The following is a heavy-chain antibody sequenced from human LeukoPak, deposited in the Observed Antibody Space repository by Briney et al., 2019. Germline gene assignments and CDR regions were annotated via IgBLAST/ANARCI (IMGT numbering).Heavy chain of an antibody. V-gene: IGHV3-15*01. D-gene: IGHD6-19*01. Sequence: NPGGSLRLSCAASGFTFSNAWMSWVRQAPGKGLEWVGHIKSKTDGGTADYAAPVKGRFTISRDDSKNTLYLQMNSLKTEDTAVYYCTTESGSSGWYAFDYWGQGTLVTVSS. CDR2: IKSKTDGGTA. CDR3: TTESGSSGWYAFDY. J-gene: IGHJ4*02. CDR1: GFTFSNAW.